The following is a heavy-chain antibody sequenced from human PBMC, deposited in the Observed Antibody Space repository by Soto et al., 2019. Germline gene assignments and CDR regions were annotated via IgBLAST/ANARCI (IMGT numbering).Heavy chain of an antibody. J-gene: IGHJ6*02. CDR2: IIPILGIA. D-gene: IGHD6-25*01. CDR1: GGTFSSYT. CDR3: ARVFRYSSAPYYYGMDV. V-gene: IGHV1-69*02. Sequence: SVKVSCKASGGTFSSYTISWVRQAPGQGLEWMGRIIPILGIANYAQKFQGRVTITADKSTSTAYMELSSLRSEDTAVYYCARVFRYSSAPYYYGMDVWGQGTTVTVSS.